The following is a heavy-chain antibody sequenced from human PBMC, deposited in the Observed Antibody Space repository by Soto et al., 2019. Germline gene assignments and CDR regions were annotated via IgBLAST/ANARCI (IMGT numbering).Heavy chain of an antibody. CDR1: GYTFTSYA. CDR2: INAGNGNT. CDR3: ASGIAARSEFDY. J-gene: IGHJ4*02. Sequence: ASVKVSCKASGYTFTSYAMHWVRQAPGQRLEWMGWINAGNGNTKYSQKFQGRVTITRDTSASTAYMELGSLRSEDTAVYYCASGIAARSEFDYWGQGTLVTVSS. D-gene: IGHD6-6*01. V-gene: IGHV1-3*01.